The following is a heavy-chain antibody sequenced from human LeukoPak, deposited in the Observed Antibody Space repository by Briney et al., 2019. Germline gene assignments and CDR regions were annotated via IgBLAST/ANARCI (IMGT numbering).Heavy chain of an antibody. Sequence: GGSLRLSCAASGFTFSSYGVHWVRQAPGKGLEWVSFIRYDGTSKFYADTVKGRFTISRDNSKNTLYLQMNSLRAEDTAVYYCAKNGNTFDIWGQGTTVTVSS. CDR3: AKNGNTFDI. D-gene: IGHD2/OR15-2a*01. J-gene: IGHJ3*02. V-gene: IGHV3-30*02. CDR1: GFTFSSYG. CDR2: IRYDGTSK.